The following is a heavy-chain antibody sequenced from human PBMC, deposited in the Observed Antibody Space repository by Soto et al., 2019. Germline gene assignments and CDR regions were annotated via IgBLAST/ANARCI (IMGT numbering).Heavy chain of an antibody. CDR1: GGSISSYY. CDR3: ARRWGEGRVDY. Sequence: SETLSLTCTVSGGSISSYYWSWVRQPPGKGLEWIGEIYHSGNTNYNPSLKSRVTMAVDKSRNQFSLKLSSVTAADTAVYYCARRWGEGRVDYWGQGTLVTVPQ. CDR2: IYHSGNT. J-gene: IGHJ4*02. V-gene: IGHV4-4*02. D-gene: IGHD3-10*01.